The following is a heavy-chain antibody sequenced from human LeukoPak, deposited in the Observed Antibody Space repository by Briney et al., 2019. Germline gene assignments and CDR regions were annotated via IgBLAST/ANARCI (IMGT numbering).Heavy chain of an antibody. Sequence: ASETVFCKASGYTFTRYGILWVRQAPGQGLECVGWISDYNGNTSYAQKLQGRVTMTTDTSTSTAYMELRSLRSDDPAVYYCAREEYSSSYTNAFDIWGQGTMVTVSS. J-gene: IGHJ3*02. CDR3: AREEYSSSYTNAFDI. V-gene: IGHV1-18*01. CDR1: GYTFTRYG. CDR2: ISDYNGNT. D-gene: IGHD6-6*01.